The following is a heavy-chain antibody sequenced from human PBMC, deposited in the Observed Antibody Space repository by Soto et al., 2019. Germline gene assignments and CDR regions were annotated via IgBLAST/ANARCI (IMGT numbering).Heavy chain of an antibody. Sequence: QVQLLQSGAEVKKPGASVKVSCKVSGHTLTELSMHWVRQTPGRGLEWMGGFDPEDGETIFAQKFQGRVTITEDTXXSYTNRALPSLSSEDTGAYYCAAGGTSWPRSPFPDWGQVPLATTAS. CDR2: FDPEDGET. CDR3: AAGGTSWPRSPFPD. V-gene: IGHV1-24*01. CDR1: GHTLTELS. J-gene: IGHJ4*02. D-gene: IGHD1-1*01.